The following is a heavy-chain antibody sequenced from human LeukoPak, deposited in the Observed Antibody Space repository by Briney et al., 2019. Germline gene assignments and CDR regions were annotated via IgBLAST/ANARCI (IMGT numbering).Heavy chain of an antibody. J-gene: IGHJ4*02. CDR3: ARDLGNGDLDY. CDR2: ISYDGSNK. Sequence: GGSLRLSCAASGFTFSSYGMHWVRQAPGKGLEWVAIISYDGSNKYYADSVQGRFTISRDNSKNTLYLQMNSLRAEDTAVYYCARDLGNGDLDYWGQGTLVTVSS. V-gene: IGHV3-30*03. D-gene: IGHD1-1*01. CDR1: GFTFSSYG.